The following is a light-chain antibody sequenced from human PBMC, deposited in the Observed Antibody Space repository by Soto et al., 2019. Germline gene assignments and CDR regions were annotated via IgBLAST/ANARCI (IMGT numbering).Light chain of an antibody. CDR3: CSYAGSRV. CDR1: SSDVGSYNL. J-gene: IGLJ3*02. V-gene: IGLV2-23*01. Sequence: QSALTQPASVSRTPGQSITISCTGTSSDVGSYNLVSWYQQHPGKAPKLMIYEGPPPPPGVSNRFSGSKSGNTASLTISGLQAEDEADYYCCSYAGSRVFGGGTKLTVL. CDR2: EGP.